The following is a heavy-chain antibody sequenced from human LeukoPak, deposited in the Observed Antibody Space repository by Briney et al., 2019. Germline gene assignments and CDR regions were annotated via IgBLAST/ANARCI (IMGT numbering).Heavy chain of an antibody. CDR2: IYTSGST. J-gene: IGHJ4*02. CDR3: ASSSGSYIQNDY. V-gene: IGHV4-4*07. D-gene: IGHD1-26*01. Sequence: SSETLSLTCTVSGGSISSYYWSWIRQPAGKGLEWIGRIYTSGSTNYNPSLKSRVTMSVDTSKNQFSPKLSSVTAADTAVYYCASSSGSYIQNDYWGQGTLVTVSS. CDR1: GGSISSYY.